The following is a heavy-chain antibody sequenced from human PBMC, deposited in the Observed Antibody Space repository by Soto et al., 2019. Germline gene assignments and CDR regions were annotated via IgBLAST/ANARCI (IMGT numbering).Heavy chain of an antibody. CDR1: GASINNFAYY. D-gene: IGHD3-10*01. V-gene: IGHV4-39*01. J-gene: IGHJ5*01. Sequence: SETLSLTCSVSGASINNFAYYWGWIRQPPGKGLEWIGTVYYNENTYYNPSLRSRVAISVDTAKNQFSLNLRSVTAADTAVYFCARRERYYGSPGWFDPWGQGTLVTVS. CDR3: ARRERYYGSPGWFDP. CDR2: VYYNENT.